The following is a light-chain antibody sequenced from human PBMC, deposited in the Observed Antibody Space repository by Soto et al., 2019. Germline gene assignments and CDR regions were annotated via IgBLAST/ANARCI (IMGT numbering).Light chain of an antibody. CDR3: QQYNNWPPIT. CDR2: GAS. Sequence: EIVMPQSPATLSVSPGESYTLSCRASQSVSSNLAWYQQKPGQAPRLLIYGASTRATGIPARFSGSGSGTEFTLTISSLQSEDLAVYYCQQYNNWPPITVGQGTRLEIK. J-gene: IGKJ5*01. V-gene: IGKV3-15*01. CDR1: QSVSSN.